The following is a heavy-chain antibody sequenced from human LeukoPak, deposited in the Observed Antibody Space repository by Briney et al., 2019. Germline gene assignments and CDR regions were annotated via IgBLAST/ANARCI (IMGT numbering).Heavy chain of an antibody. CDR1: GFTFSTYW. D-gene: IGHD1-26*01. V-gene: IGHV3-7*04. J-gene: IGHJ4*02. Sequence: GGSLRLSCAASGFTFSTYWMSWGRQAPGKGLEWVANIKQGGSEKYYVDSVKGRFTISRDNAKNSLYLQMGSLRAEDTALYYCETDAGRYSILDFWGQGTLVTVSS. CDR2: IKQGGSEK. CDR3: ETDAGRYSILDF.